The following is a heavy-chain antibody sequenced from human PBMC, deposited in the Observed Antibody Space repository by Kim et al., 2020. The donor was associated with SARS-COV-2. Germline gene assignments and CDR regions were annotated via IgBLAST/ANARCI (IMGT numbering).Heavy chain of an antibody. CDR3: ARDMRLGELSLYPYYYYY. D-gene: IGHD3-16*02. CDR2: IYYSGST. CDR1: GGSISSYY. V-gene: IGHV4-59*01. Sequence: SETLSLTCTVSGGSISSYYWSWIRQPPGKGLEWIGYIYYSGSTNYNPSLKSRVTISVNTSKNQFSLKLSSMTAADTAVYYCARDMRLGELSLYPYYYYY. J-gene: IGHJ6*01.